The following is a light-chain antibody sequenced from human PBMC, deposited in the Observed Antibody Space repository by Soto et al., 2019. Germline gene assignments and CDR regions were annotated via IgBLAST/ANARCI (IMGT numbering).Light chain of an antibody. CDR1: QSVSSD. V-gene: IGKV3-15*01. CDR2: GAS. J-gene: IGKJ4*01. CDR3: QHYKNRPLT. Sequence: EVVMTQSPATLSVSPGERATLSCRASQSVSSDLAWYQHKPGQAPRLLIYGASSGATGIPVRFSGSGSGTEFTLTISSLQSEDVAVYYCQHYKNRPLTFGGGTKVEIK.